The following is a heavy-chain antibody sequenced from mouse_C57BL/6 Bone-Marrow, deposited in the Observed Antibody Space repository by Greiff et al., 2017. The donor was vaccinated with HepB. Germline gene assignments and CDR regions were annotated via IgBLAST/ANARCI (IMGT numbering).Heavy chain of an antibody. CDR3: ASTTVVATPFAY. Sequence: QVQLQQSGPGLVQPSQSLSITCTVSGFSLTSYGVHWVRQSPGKGLEWLGVIWRGGSTDYNAAFMSRLSITNDNSKSQVFFKMNSLQADDTAIYYCASTTVVATPFAYWGQGTLVTVSA. D-gene: IGHD1-1*01. V-gene: IGHV2-5*01. CDR2: IWRGGST. J-gene: IGHJ3*01. CDR1: GFSLTSYG.